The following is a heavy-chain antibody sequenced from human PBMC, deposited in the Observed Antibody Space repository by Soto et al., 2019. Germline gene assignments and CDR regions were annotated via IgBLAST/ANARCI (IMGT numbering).Heavy chain of an antibody. D-gene: IGHD2-15*01. J-gene: IGHJ4*02. Sequence: QVQLVQSGAEVKKPGSSVKVSCKASGGTFSSYTISWVRQAPGQGLEWMGRIIPILGIANYAQKFQGRVTITADRSTSTAYMELSSLRSEDTAVYYCARENAGGGPDYWGQGTLVTVSS. CDR1: GGTFSSYT. V-gene: IGHV1-69*08. CDR2: IIPILGIA. CDR3: ARENAGGGPDY.